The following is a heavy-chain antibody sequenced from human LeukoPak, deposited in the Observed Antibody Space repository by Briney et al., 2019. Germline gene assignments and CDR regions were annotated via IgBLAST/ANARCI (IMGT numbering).Heavy chain of an antibody. Sequence: GGSLRLSCSASGLTFSSYAMHWVRQAPGKGLEYVSAVRSNGGSTYYADPVKGRFTISRDNSKNTLYLQMSSLRAEDTAVYYCVKDDSYYYDSSGRDNWGQGTLVTVSS. CDR2: VRSNGGST. D-gene: IGHD3-22*01. CDR3: VKDDSYYYDSSGRDN. CDR1: GLTFSSYA. V-gene: IGHV3-64D*09. J-gene: IGHJ4*02.